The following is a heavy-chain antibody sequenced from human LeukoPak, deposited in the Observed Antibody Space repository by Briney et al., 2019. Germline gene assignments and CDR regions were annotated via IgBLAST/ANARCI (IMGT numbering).Heavy chain of an antibody. V-gene: IGHV3-9*01. CDR2: ISWNSGSI. CDR1: GFTFDDYA. CDR3: AKDTVGISGAFHI. Sequence: PGGSLRLSCAASGFTFDDYAMHWVRQAPGKGLEWVSGISWNSGSIGYADSVKGRFTISRDNAKNSLYLQMNRLRAEDTALYYCAKDTVGISGAFHIGGQGTRDTVPS. J-gene: IGHJ3*02. D-gene: IGHD4-23*01.